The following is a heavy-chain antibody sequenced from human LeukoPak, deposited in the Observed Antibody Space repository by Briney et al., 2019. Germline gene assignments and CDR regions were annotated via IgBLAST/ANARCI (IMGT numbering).Heavy chain of an antibody. CDR3: VRDFDEFDSGGYPTWFDS. CDR2: IKYDGSVV. Sequence: GGSLRLSCEASGFTFNKNWMSWVRQTPGKALEWVANIKYDGSVVFYVDSVKGRFTISRDNAKNSVYLQMNSLRAEDTTIYYCVRDFDEFDSGGYPTWFDSWAQGTLVTVSS. V-gene: IGHV3-7*01. D-gene: IGHD3-22*01. J-gene: IGHJ5*01. CDR1: GFTFNKNW.